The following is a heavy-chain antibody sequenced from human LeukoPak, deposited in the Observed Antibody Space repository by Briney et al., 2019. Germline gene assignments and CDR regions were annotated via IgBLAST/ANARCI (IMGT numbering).Heavy chain of an antibody. D-gene: IGHD3-3*01. CDR2: SYHSGST. Sequence: SGTLSLTCAVSGGSISSRNWWSWVRQPPGKGLEWRGESYHSGSTNYNPSLKSRITISVDKAKNQFSLKLSSVTDADTAVYYCARIRGAGADYYSYMDVWGKGPTVTVSS. V-gene: IGHV4-4*02. CDR1: GGSISSRNW. CDR3: ARIRGAGADYYSYMDV. J-gene: IGHJ6*03.